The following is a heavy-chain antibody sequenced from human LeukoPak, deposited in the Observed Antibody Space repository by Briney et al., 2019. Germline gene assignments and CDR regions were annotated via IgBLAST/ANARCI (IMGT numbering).Heavy chain of an antibody. Sequence: SQTLSLTCTVSGGSISSSSYYWGWIRQPPGKGLEWIGSIYYSGSTYYNPSVKSRVTISVDTSKNQFSLKLSSVTAADTAVYYCARSLVGATLIDYWGQGTLVTVSS. D-gene: IGHD1-26*01. J-gene: IGHJ4*02. CDR1: GGSISSSSYY. V-gene: IGHV4-39*01. CDR2: IYYSGST. CDR3: ARSLVGATLIDY.